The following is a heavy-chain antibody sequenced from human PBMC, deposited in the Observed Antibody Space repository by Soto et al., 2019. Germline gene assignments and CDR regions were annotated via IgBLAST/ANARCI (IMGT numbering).Heavy chain of an antibody. V-gene: IGHV3-13*01. CDR1: GFTFSSYD. CDR3: ARGRPRGYSGYDYFDY. J-gene: IGHJ4*02. D-gene: IGHD5-12*01. CDR2: IGTAGDT. Sequence: GGSLRLSCAASGFTFSSYDMHWVRQATGKGLEWVSAIGTAGDTYYPGSVKGRFTISRENAKNSLYLQMNSLRAGDTAVYYCARGRPRGYSGYDYFDYWGQGTLVTVSS.